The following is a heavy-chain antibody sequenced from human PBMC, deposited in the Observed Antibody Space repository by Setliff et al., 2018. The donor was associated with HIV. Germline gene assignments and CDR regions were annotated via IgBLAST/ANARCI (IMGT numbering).Heavy chain of an antibody. CDR1: GFTFSSYS. CDR3: ARDLSLFYYYDSSGGDY. V-gene: IGHV3-21*01. Sequence: GGSLRLSCAASGFTFSSYSMNWVRQAPGKGLEWVPSISSSSSYIYYADSVKGRFTISRDNAKNSLYLQMNSLRAEDTAVYYCARDLSLFYYYDSSGGDYWGQGTLVTVSS. J-gene: IGHJ4*02. CDR2: ISSSSSYI. D-gene: IGHD3-22*01.